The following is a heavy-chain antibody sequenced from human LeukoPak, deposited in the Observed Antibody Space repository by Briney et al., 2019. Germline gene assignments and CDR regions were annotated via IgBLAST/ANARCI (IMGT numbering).Heavy chain of an antibody. CDR1: GGSISSGSHY. CDR3: ARHLNGGNCGFDY. V-gene: IGHV4-61*02. J-gene: IGHJ4*02. Sequence: TLSLTCTVSGGSISSGSHYWRWIRRPAGKGLDWIGRIYTSGSTNYNPSLKSRVTISVDTSKNQFSLRLSSFPAPDAAGHFYARHLNGGNCGFDYWRQRTLVILSS. CDR2: IYTSGST. D-gene: IGHD4-23*01.